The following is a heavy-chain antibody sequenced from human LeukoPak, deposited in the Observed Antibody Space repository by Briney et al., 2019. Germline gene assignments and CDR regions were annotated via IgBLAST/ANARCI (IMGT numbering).Heavy chain of an antibody. D-gene: IGHD3-10*01. CDR3: ARDKSGDYYGSGSAIDY. CDR2: ISGSGTI. Sequence: SQTLSLTCTVSGGSISSGSYYWSWIRQPAGKGLEWIGRISGSGTITYNPALQSRLSISIDTSKNQFSLKLMSVTAADTAVYYCARDKSGDYYGSGSAIDYWGQGTLVTVSS. CDR1: GGSISSGSYY. V-gene: IGHV4-61*02. J-gene: IGHJ4*02.